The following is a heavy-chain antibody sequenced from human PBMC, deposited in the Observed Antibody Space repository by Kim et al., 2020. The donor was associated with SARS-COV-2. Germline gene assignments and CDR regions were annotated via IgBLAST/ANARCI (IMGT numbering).Heavy chain of an antibody. D-gene: IGHD2-2*01. CDR1: GYSFTSYW. Sequence: GESLKISCKGSGYSFTSYWISWVRQMPGKGLEWMGRIDPSDSYTNYSPSFQGHVTISADKSISTAYLQWSSLKASDTAMYYCARHATSFKPFDYWGQGTLVTVSS. V-gene: IGHV5-10-1*01. CDR3: ARHATSFKPFDY. CDR2: IDPSDSYT. J-gene: IGHJ4*02.